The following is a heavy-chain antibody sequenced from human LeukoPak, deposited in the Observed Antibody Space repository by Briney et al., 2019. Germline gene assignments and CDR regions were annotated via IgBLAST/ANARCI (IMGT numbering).Heavy chain of an antibody. D-gene: IGHD2-2*01. Sequence: GGSLRLSCAASGFTFSSYAMSWVRQAPGKGLEWVSSISSSSSYIYYADSVKGRFTISRDNAKNSLYLQMNSLRAEDTAVYYCARDNCSSTSCYSDYWGQGTLVTVSS. CDR2: ISSSSSYI. CDR1: GFTFSSYA. J-gene: IGHJ4*02. CDR3: ARDNCSSTSCYSDY. V-gene: IGHV3-21*01.